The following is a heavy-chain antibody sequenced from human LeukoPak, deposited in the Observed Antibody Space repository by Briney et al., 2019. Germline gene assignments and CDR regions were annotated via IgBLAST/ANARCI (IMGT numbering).Heavy chain of an antibody. CDR3: AREGIVGATRYFDY. Sequence: PGGSLRLSCAASGFTFSNAWMSWVRQAPGKGLEWVAVIWYDGSNKYYADSVKGRFTISRDNSKNTLYLQMNSLRAEDTAVYYCAREGIVGATRYFDYWGQGTLVTVSS. J-gene: IGHJ4*02. D-gene: IGHD1-26*01. CDR1: GFTFSNAW. V-gene: IGHV3-33*08. CDR2: IWYDGSNK.